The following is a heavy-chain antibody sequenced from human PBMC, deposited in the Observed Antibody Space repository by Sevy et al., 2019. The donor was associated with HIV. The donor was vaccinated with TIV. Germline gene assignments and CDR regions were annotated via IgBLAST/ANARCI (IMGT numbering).Heavy chain of an antibody. V-gene: IGHV3-11*01. Sequence: GGSLRLSCAASEFTFSDYYISWIRQAPGKGLEWVTYISSRGSTIYYADSVKGRFTISRDNAKNSLYLQMNSLRAEDRAVYYCAGVRYTYGSYYFDYWGQGTLVTVSS. D-gene: IGHD5-18*01. CDR2: ISSRGSTI. CDR1: EFTFSDYY. J-gene: IGHJ4*02. CDR3: AGVRYTYGSYYFDY.